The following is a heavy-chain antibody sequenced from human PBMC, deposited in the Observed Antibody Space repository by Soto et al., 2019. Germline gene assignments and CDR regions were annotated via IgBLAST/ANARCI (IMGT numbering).Heavy chain of an antibody. CDR2: IFYSGTT. Sequence: QVQLQESGPGLVKPSQTLSLTCNVSGGSVSSGGYYWSWIRQHPGGGLEWIGYIFYSGTTYYNPSLKRRLTMPLDAAKNHFSLGLTSGTAADTAVYYCAGDIDCDDYTYWGQGALVTVSS. CDR1: GGSVSSGGYY. J-gene: IGHJ4*02. CDR3: AGDIDCDDYTY. V-gene: IGHV4-31*03. D-gene: IGHD2-2*02.